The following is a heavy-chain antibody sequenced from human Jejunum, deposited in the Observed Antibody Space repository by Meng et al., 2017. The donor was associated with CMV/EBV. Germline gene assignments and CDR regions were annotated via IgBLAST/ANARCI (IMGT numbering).Heavy chain of an antibody. Sequence: LKISCATSGFDFSNTGMHWVRQAPGKGLVWVAFIRYGGTEMKYAESVKGRFTISRDNSKRTLFLQMNSLRVEDSAVYYCAKGLYFWGQGTTVTVSS. CDR2: IRYGGTEM. D-gene: IGHD3-16*02. J-gene: IGHJ6*02. CDR1: GFDFSNTG. V-gene: IGHV3-30*02. CDR3: AKGLYF.